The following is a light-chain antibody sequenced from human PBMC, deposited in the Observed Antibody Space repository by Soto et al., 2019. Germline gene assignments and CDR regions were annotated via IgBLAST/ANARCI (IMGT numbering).Light chain of an antibody. Sequence: EIVLTQSPGTLSLSPGERAALSCRASQSVSSRYLAWYQQKPGQAPRLLIYGASSRATGIPDRFSGSGAGTDFTLTISRLEPEDFAVYYCQQFDTSLSVTFGGETKVEIK. CDR3: QQFDTSLSVT. J-gene: IGKJ4*01. V-gene: IGKV3-20*01. CDR2: GAS. CDR1: QSVSSRY.